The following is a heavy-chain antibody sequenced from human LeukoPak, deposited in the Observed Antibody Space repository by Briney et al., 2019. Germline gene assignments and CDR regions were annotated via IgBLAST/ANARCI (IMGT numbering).Heavy chain of an antibody. J-gene: IGHJ4*02. D-gene: IGHD5-24*01. CDR1: GYNFTDYY. V-gene: IGHV1-2*02. CDR3: ARDMAPTVNMYYFDC. CDR2: ISPKSGGT. Sequence: ASVKVSCKASGYNFTDYYIHWVRQAPGQGLEWMAWISPKSGGTVYAQKFQGRVTLTRDTAINTAYMELSSVTSDDTAVYYCARDMAPTVNMYYFDCWGQGAQVTVSS.